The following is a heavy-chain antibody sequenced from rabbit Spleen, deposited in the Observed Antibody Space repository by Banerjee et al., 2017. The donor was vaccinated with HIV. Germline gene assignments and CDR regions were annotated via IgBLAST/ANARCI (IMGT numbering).Heavy chain of an antibody. CDR3: VRDLTGVIGWNFRL. CDR1: GFSFSSSD. V-gene: IGHV1S47*01. J-gene: IGHJ4*01. D-gene: IGHD1-1*01. Sequence: LEESGGGLVQPEGSLALTCKASGFSFSSSDYICWVRQAPGKGLEWIGIIGTAEGSTYYASWVNGRFTISSDNAQNTVFLQMTSLTAADTATYFCVRDLTGVIGWNFRLWGQGTLVTVS. CDR2: IGTAEGST.